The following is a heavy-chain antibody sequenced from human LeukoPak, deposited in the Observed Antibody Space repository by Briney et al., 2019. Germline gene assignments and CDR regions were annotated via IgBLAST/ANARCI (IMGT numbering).Heavy chain of an antibody. CDR3: ARDNLPDCSSASCYTNWFDP. CDR2: ISGSGGST. D-gene: IGHD2-2*02. V-gene: IGHV3-23*01. Sequence: GGSLRLSCAASGFTFSSYAMSWVRQAPGKGLEWVSAISGSGGSTYYADSVKGRFTISRDIAKNTLYLQMNSLRAEDTAVYYCARDNLPDCSSASCYTNWFDPWGQGTLVTVSS. J-gene: IGHJ5*02. CDR1: GFTFSSYA.